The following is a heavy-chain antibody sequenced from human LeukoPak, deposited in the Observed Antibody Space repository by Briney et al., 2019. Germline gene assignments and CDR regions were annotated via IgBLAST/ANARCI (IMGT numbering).Heavy chain of an antibody. CDR2: ISSSTTYI. CDR3: ARDRSGSFDP. Sequence: PGGSLRLSCAASGFTFSNYMMNWVRQAPGKGLEWVSSISSSTTYIYYADSVKGRFTISRDNAKNSLYLQMNSLRAEDTAVYYCARDRSGSFDPWGQGTLVTVSS. J-gene: IGHJ5*02. V-gene: IGHV3-21*01. D-gene: IGHD3-3*01. CDR1: GFTFSNYM.